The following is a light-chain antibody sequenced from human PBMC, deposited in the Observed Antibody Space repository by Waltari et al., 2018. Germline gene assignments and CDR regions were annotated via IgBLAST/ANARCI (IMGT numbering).Light chain of an antibody. V-gene: IGLV3-1*01. J-gene: IGLJ2*01. CDR1: NLGEIN. CDR3: QAWHPPSGAV. CDR2: QNN. Sequence: SYEVTQSPSVSVSPGLTATIRCSADNLGEINVSWYQQKYGQFPVLVVFQNNMSPSAISELFSGSNSGSAATLTIREAQRLDEADYFCQAWHPPSGAVFGGGTRLTIL.